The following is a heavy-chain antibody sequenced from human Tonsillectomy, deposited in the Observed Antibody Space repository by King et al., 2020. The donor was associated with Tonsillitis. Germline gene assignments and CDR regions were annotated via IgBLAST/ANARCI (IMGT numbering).Heavy chain of an antibody. J-gene: IGHJ4*02. CDR3: ASGNYSSSSDFDH. D-gene: IGHD2-2*03. CDR1: GGSFRTQT. V-gene: IGHV1-69*01. CDR2: ITPIFATT. Sequence: VQLVESGAEVKKPGSSVKVSCKASGGSFRTQTISWVRQAPEQGLEWVGGITPIFATTNYAQKFQGRVTITADESTKTAYMEVTSLTSEDTAIYYCASGNYSSSSDFDHWGQGTLVTVSS.